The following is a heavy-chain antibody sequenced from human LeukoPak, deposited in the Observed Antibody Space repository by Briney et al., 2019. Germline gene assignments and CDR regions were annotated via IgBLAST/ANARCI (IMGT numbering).Heavy chain of an antibody. Sequence: GESLKISCKSSGNNFRKHWIAWVRQMPGKGLELMGYIYPGDSDTRYSPSSQGHVTISADTSISTAYLQWSSVKASDTAMYYCATLRDGYHLYDYWGQGALVTVSS. V-gene: IGHV5-51*01. CDR2: IYPGDSDT. D-gene: IGHD5-24*01. J-gene: IGHJ4*02. CDR1: GNNFRKHW. CDR3: ATLRDGYHLYDY.